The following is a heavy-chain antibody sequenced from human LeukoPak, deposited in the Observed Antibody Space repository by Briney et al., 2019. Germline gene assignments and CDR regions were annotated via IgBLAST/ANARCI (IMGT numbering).Heavy chain of an antibody. CDR3: AVSAAGTTPRHARLFDY. CDR1: GFTFSGST. Sequence: GGSLKLSFAASGFTFSGSTMHWVRQASGKGLEWVGRIRSKGDNYATEYGASVKGRFTISRDDSKNTLYLQMNSLRAEVTAVYYCAVSAAGTTPRHARLFDYWGQGTLVTVSS. CDR2: IRSKGDNYAT. V-gene: IGHV3-73*01. D-gene: IGHD6-13*01. J-gene: IGHJ4*02.